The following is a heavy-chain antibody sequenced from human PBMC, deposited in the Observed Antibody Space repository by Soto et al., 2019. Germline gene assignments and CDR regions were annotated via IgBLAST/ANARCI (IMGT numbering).Heavy chain of an antibody. CDR3: AKGYQMVRGSPMDV. J-gene: IGHJ6*02. CDR1: GFTFSSYA. Sequence: PGGSLRLSCAASGFTFSSYAMGWVRQAPGKGLEWVSAISGSGGSTYYADSVKGRFTISRDNSKNTLYLQMNSLRAEDTAVYYCAKGYQMVRGSPMDVWGQGTTVTVSS. D-gene: IGHD3-10*01. V-gene: IGHV3-23*01. CDR2: ISGSGGST.